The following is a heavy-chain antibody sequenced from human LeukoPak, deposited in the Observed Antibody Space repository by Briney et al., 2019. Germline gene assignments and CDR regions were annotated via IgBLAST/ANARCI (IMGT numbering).Heavy chain of an antibody. CDR2: IYHSGST. CDR1: GYSISSDYY. J-gene: IGHJ5*02. Sequence: PSETLSLTCAVSGYSISSDYYWGWIRQPPGKGVEWIGSIYHSGSTYYNPSLKSRVTISFDTSKNQFSLKLSTATAADTAVYYCARQLSEWLLYGNWFAPWGQGTLVTLSS. V-gene: IGHV4-38-2*01. D-gene: IGHD3-3*01. CDR3: ARQLSEWLLYGNWFAP.